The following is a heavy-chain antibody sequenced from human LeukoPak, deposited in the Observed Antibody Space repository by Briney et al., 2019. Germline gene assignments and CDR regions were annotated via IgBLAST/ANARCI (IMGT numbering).Heavy chain of an antibody. J-gene: IGHJ4*02. V-gene: IGHV3-23*01. D-gene: IGHD3-10*01. CDR3: AKEPPSLWFGELFHFDY. CDR2: IGGSGGST. Sequence: GGSLRLSCAASGFTFSSYAMSWVRQAPGKGLEWVSAIGGSGGSTYYADSVKGRFTISSDNSKNTLYLQMNSLRAEDTAVYYCAKEPPSLWFGELFHFDYWGQGTLVTVSS. CDR1: GFTFSSYA.